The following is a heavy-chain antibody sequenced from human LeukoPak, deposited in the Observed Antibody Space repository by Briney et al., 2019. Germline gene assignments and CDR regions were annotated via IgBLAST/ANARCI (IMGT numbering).Heavy chain of an antibody. J-gene: IGHJ6*02. CDR1: GDTFSSYA. V-gene: IGHV1-69*04. D-gene: IGHD1-26*01. Sequence: VASVKVSCKASGDTFSSYAFSWVRQAPGQGLEWMGRIIPTLGIANYAQKFQGRVTITADKSTSTAYMELNSLRFEDTAVYYCAKEGGGSYYYYGMDVWGQGTTVTVSS. CDR2: IIPTLGIA. CDR3: AKEGGGSYYYYGMDV.